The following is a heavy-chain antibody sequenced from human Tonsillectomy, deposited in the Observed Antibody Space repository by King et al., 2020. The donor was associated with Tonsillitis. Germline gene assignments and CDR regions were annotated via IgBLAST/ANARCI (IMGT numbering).Heavy chain of an antibody. J-gene: IGHJ3*02. CDR1: GFTFDEYA. CDR3: VKDYRGSEDAFDI. Sequence: VQLVESGGGLVQPGRSLRLSCEASGFTFDEYAMHWVRQSPGKGLEWFSGITWNSGHIDYADSVKGRFTISRDNAKNTLYLQMNGLRPEDTALYYCVKDYRGSEDAFDIWGQGTMVTVSS. D-gene: IGHD4-23*01. CDR2: ITWNSGHI. V-gene: IGHV3-9*01.